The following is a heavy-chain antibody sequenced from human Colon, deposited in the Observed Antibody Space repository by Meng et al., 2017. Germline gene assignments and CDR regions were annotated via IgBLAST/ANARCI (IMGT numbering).Heavy chain of an antibody. CDR2: IIPSSGVA. D-gene: IGHD1-7*01. CDR1: GYTFTDGY. Sequence: QVQVVRAGPVVKTPGASVKPACKASGYTFTDGYVHWVRQAPGQGLEGMGRIIPSSGVANTAQKFQGRVTLTWDTSISTAYMALSRLRSDVTAIYSCARDGGNYDFDYWGQGTLVTVSS. CDR3: ARDGGNYDFDY. V-gene: IGHV1-2*06. J-gene: IGHJ4*02.